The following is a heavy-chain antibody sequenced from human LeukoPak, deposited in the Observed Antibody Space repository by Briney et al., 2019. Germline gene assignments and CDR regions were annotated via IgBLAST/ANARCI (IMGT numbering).Heavy chain of an antibody. CDR2: SYYSGNS. V-gene: IGHV4-59*01. D-gene: IGHD3-10*01. J-gene: IGHJ5*02. Sequence: SGTLSLTCTGSRGSISSNYWSWIRQPPGKGPEGIRYSYYSGNSKYNPYLKRRVTISVDTSKNHFSLKLSSVTAADTAVYYCARVLYGSGSYINWFDPWGQGTLVTVSS. CDR3: ARVLYGSGSYINWFDP. CDR1: RGSISSNY.